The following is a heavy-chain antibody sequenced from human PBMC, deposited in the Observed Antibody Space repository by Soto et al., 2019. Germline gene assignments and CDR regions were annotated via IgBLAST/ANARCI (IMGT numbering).Heavy chain of an antibody. CDR1: GYTFSDYY. J-gene: IGHJ5*02. CDR3: AREMGVIGAPGYTWFDP. Sequence: ASVKVSCKASGYTFSDYYVHWVREAPGQGLEWMGWINPSSGGTIYTQRFQGRVTMTRDTSISTVYMELSRLTSDDTAVYYCAREMGVIGAPGYTWFDPWGQGALVTAPQ. CDR2: INPSSGGT. D-gene: IGHD1-26*01. V-gene: IGHV1-2*02.